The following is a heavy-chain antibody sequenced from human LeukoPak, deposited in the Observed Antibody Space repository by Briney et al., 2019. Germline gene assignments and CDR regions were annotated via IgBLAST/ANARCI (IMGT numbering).Heavy chain of an antibody. J-gene: IGHJ5*02. CDR1: GGSISSYY. Sequence: SETLSLTCTVSGGSISSYYWSWIRQPPGKGLEWIGYIYYSGSTNYNPSLKSRVTISVDTSKNQFSLKLSSVTAADTAVYYCARGGLPTGVFGPWGQGTLVTVSS. CDR3: ARGGLPTGVFGP. CDR2: IYYSGST. V-gene: IGHV4-59*01. D-gene: IGHD7-27*01.